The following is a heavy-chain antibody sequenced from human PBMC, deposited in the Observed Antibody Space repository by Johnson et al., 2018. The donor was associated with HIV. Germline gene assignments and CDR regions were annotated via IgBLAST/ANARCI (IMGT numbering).Heavy chain of an antibody. J-gene: IGHJ3*02. CDR1: GFTFSSFG. D-gene: IGHD1-26*01. V-gene: IGHV3-30*18. CDR2: ISYDGSNK. Sequence: QVQLVESGGGVVQPGRSLRLSCAASGFTFSSFGMHWVRQAPGKGLEWVALISYDGSNKYAADSVKGRFAISRDDSKNKLFLQMNSLRAEDTAIYYCAKDGSGTYPNAFDIWGQGTMVTVSS. CDR3: AKDGSGTYPNAFDI.